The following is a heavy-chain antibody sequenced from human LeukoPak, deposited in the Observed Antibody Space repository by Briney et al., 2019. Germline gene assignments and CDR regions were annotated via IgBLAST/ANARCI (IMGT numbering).Heavy chain of an antibody. J-gene: IGHJ3*02. D-gene: IGHD3-22*01. Sequence: GASVKVSCKASGYTFTGYYMHWVRQAPGQGLEWMGWINPNSGGTNYAQKFQGRVTMTRDTSISTAYMELSRLRSDDTAVYYCARVLRRSDYDSSGYRTYAFDIWGQGTMVTVSS. V-gene: IGHV1-2*02. CDR1: GYTFTGYY. CDR3: ARVLRRSDYDSSGYRTYAFDI. CDR2: INPNSGGT.